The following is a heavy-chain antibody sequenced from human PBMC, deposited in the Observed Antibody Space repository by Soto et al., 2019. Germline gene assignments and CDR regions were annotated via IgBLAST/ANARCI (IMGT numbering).Heavy chain of an antibody. Sequence: PSETLSLTCTVSGGSISSGGYYWSWIRQHPGKGLEWIGYIYYSGSTYYDPSLKSRVTISVDTSKNQFSLKLSSVTAADTAVYYCARGEDGSGSYWVGRPLSRVDYWGQGALVTSPQ. J-gene: IGHJ4*02. D-gene: IGHD3-10*01. V-gene: IGHV4-31*03. CDR3: ARGEDGSGSYWVGRPLSRVDY. CDR2: IYYSGST. CDR1: GGSISSGGYY.